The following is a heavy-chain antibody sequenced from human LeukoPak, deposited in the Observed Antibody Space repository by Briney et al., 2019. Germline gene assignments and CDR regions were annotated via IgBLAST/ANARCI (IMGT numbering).Heavy chain of an antibody. V-gene: IGHV3-7*01. J-gene: IGHJ4*02. CDR1: GFTFSSYW. D-gene: IGHD3-10*01. Sequence: GRSLRLSCAASGFTFSSYWMSWVRQAPGKGLEWVANIKQDGSEKYYVDSVKGRFIISRDNAKNSLYLQMNSLRAEDTAVYYCARPIYPMSFRYWGQGTLVTASS. CDR3: ARPIYPMSFRY. CDR2: IKQDGSEK.